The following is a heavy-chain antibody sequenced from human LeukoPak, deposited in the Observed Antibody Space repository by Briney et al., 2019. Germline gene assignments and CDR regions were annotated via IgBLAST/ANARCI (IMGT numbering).Heavy chain of an antibody. D-gene: IGHD6-13*01. Sequence: GGSLRLSCAASGFTLSIYWMSWVRQAPGKGLEWVANIKQDGSEKYYVDSVKGRFTISRDNAEKSLFLQMNSLRAEDTALYYCARDPTAAGADYWGQGTLVTVSS. CDR2: IKQDGSEK. CDR3: ARDPTAAGADY. CDR1: GFTLSIYW. V-gene: IGHV3-7*01. J-gene: IGHJ4*02.